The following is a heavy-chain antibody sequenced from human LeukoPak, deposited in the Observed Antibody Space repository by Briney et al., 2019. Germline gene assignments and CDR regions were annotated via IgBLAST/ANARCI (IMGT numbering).Heavy chain of an antibody. D-gene: IGHD6-25*01. Sequence: GGSLRLSCAASGFTFSSYAMSWVRQAPGKGLEWVSAISGSGGSTYYADSVKGRFTISRDNSKNTLYLQMNSLRAEDTAVYYCAKSTITRYSSGSRSCPLPDWGQGTLVTVSS. J-gene: IGHJ4*02. CDR2: ISGSGGST. CDR3: AKSTITRYSSGSRSCPLPD. CDR1: GFTFSSYA. V-gene: IGHV3-23*01.